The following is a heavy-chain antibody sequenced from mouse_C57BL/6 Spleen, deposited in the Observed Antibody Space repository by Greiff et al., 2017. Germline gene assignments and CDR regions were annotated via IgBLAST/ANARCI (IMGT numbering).Heavy chain of an antibody. CDR3: ARDYTGYFDY. D-gene: IGHD2-4*01. CDR2: INPYNGGT. J-gene: IGHJ2*01. V-gene: IGHV1-19*01. Sequence: VQLQQSGPVLVKPGASVKMSCKASGYTFTDYYMNWVKQSHGKSLVWIGVINPYNGGTSYNQKFKGKATLTVDKSSSTAYMELNSLTSEDSAVYYCARDYTGYFDYWGQGTTLTVSS. CDR1: GYTFTDYY.